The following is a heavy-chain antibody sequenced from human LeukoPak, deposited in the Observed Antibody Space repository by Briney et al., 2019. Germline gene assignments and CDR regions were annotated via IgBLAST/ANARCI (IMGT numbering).Heavy chain of an antibody. CDR2: IIPIFGTA. CDR3: ARGQLPYYYGSGSYQDAFDI. D-gene: IGHD3-10*01. V-gene: IGHV1-69*01. Sequence: SVKVSCKASGGTFSSYAISWVRQAPGQGLEWMGGIIPIFGTANYAQKFQGRVTITADESTSTAYMELSSLRSEDTAVYYCARGQLPYYYGSGSYQDAFDIWGEGTMVTVSS. J-gene: IGHJ3*02. CDR1: GGTFSSYA.